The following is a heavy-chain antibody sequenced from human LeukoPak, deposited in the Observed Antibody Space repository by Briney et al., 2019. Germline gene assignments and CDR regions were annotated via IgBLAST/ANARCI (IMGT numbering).Heavy chain of an antibody. J-gene: IGHJ4*02. CDR1: GFTFSSYG. CDR2: IRYDGSNK. Sequence: GGSLRLSCAASGFTFSSYGMHWVRQAPGKGLEWVAFIRYDGSNKYYADSVKGRFTISRDNAKNSLYLQMNSLRAEDTAVYYCARGHTAVTRHFDFWGQGTLVTVSS. CDR3: ARGHTAVTRHFDF. D-gene: IGHD4-17*01. V-gene: IGHV3-30*02.